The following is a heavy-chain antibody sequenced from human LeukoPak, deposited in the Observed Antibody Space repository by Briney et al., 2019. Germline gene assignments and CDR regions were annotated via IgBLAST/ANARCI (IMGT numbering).Heavy chain of an antibody. Sequence: GGSLRLSCAASGFTFSSYAMHWVRQAPGKGLVWVAVISYDGSNKYYADSVKGRFTISRDNSKNTLYLQMNSLRAEDTAVYYCARDLTVGATGHWGQGTLVTVSS. CDR1: GFTFSSYA. J-gene: IGHJ4*02. V-gene: IGHV3-30-3*01. CDR3: ARDLTVGATGH. CDR2: ISYDGSNK. D-gene: IGHD1-26*01.